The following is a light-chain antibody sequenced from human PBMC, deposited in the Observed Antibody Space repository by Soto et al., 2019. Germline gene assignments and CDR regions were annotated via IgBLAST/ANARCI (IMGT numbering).Light chain of an antibody. J-gene: IGLJ2*01. V-gene: IGLV2-8*01. CDR1: SSDVGGYNY. Sequence: QSVLTQPPSASGSPGQSVAISCSGTSSDVGGYNYVSWYQQHPGKAPKLMIYDVNKRPSGVPDRFYGSKSGNTASLTVSGLQAEDEADYYCISYAGSNKPAFGGGTKLPV. CDR3: ISYAGSNKPA. CDR2: DVN.